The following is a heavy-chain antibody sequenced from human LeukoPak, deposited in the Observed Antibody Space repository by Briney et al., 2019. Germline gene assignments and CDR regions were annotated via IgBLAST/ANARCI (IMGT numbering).Heavy chain of an antibody. CDR3: ARAYSSSSYYYYYMDV. V-gene: IGHV4-4*07. CDR1: GGSISSYY. Sequence: SETLSLTCTVSGGSISSYYWSWIRQPAGKGLEWIGRIYTSGSTNYNPSLKSRVTMSVGTSKNQFSLKLSSVTAADTAVYYCARAYSSSSYYYYYMDVWGKGTTVTVSS. J-gene: IGHJ6*03. D-gene: IGHD6-6*01. CDR2: IYTSGST.